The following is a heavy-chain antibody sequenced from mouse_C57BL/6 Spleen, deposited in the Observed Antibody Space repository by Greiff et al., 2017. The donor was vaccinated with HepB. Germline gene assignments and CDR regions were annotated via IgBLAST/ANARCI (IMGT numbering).Heavy chain of an antibody. CDR1: GYTFTDYN. CDR3: ARSDYYGNYFDY. V-gene: IGHV1-18*01. CDR2: INPSNGGT. D-gene: IGHD1-1*01. J-gene: IGHJ2*01. Sequence: VQLKESGPELVKPGASVKIPCKASGYTFTDYNMDWVKQSHGKSLEWIGDINPSNGGTIYNQKFKGKATLTVDKSSSTAYMELRSLTSEDTAVYYCARSDYYGNYFDYWGQGTTLTVSS.